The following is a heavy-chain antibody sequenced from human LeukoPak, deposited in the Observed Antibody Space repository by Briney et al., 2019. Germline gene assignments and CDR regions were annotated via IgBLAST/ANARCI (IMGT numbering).Heavy chain of an antibody. CDR3: AKLGYYDSSGYFDY. CDR2: ISGSGGST. D-gene: IGHD3-22*01. J-gene: IGHJ4*02. CDR1: GFTFSSYG. V-gene: IGHV3-23*01. Sequence: PGGSLRLSCAASGFTFSSYGMSWVRQAPGKGLEWVSAISGSGGSTYYADSVKGRFTISRDNSKNTLYLQMNSLRAEDTAVYYCAKLGYYDSSGYFDYWGQGTLVTVSS.